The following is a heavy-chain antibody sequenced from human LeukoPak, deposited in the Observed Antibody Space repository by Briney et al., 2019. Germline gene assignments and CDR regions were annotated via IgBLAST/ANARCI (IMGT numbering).Heavy chain of an antibody. CDR3: ARGYCSSTSCYPYYYYGMDV. CDR2: IWYDGSNK. D-gene: IGHD2-2*01. V-gene: IGHV3-33*08. Sequence: GGSLRLSCAASGFTFSSYAMSWVRQAPGKGLEWVAVIWYDGSNKYYADSVKGRFTISRDNSKNTLYLQMNSLRAEDTAVYYCARGYCSSTSCYPYYYYGMDVWGQGTTVTVSS. J-gene: IGHJ6*02. CDR1: GFTFSSYA.